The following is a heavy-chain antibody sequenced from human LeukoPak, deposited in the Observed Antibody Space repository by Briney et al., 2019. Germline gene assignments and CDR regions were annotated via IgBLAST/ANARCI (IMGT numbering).Heavy chain of an antibody. D-gene: IGHD6-19*01. Sequence: SETLSLTCTASGGSISSYYWSWIRQPPGKGLEWIGYIYYSGSTNYNPSLKSRVTISVDTSKNQFSLNLSSVTAADTAVYYCARRKNSGWSTDAFDIWGQGTMVTVSS. V-gene: IGHV4-59*08. CDR2: IYYSGST. CDR1: GGSISSYY. J-gene: IGHJ3*02. CDR3: ARRKNSGWSTDAFDI.